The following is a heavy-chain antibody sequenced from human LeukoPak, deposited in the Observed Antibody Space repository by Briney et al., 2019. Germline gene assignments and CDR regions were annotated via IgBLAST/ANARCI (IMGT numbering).Heavy chain of an antibody. Sequence: ASGKVSCKASGYTFTGYYMHWLRQAPGQGLEWMGWINANSGGTNYAQKFQGRVTMTRDTSINTAYMELSRSRSDDTAVYYCARSGVVAAPFDLWGRGTVVTVSS. CDR2: INANSGGT. CDR3: ARSGVVAAPFDL. J-gene: IGHJ2*01. D-gene: IGHD2-15*01. CDR1: GYTFTGYY. V-gene: IGHV1-2*02.